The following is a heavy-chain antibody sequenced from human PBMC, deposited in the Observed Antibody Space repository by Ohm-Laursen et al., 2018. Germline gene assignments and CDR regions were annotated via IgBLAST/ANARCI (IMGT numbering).Heavy chain of an antibody. J-gene: IGHJ4*02. CDR1: GFTFSSYG. Sequence: SLRLSCSASGFTFSSYGMHWVRQAPGKGLEWVAVISYDGSNKYYADSVKGRFTISRDNSKNTLYLQMNSLRAEDTAVYYCAKGLFGTLGYWGQGTLVTASS. CDR2: ISYDGSNK. CDR3: AKGLFGTLGY. D-gene: IGHD1-1*01. V-gene: IGHV3-30*18.